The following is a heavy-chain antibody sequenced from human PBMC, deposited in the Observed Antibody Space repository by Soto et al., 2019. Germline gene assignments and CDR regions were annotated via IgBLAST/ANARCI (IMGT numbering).Heavy chain of an antibody. D-gene: IGHD3-9*01. Sequence: SLRLSCAASGFTFSSYAMHWVRQAPGKGLEWVAVISYDGSNKYYADSVKGRFTISRDNSKNTLYLQMNSLRAEDTAVYYCARDYFLGEVKFDYWGQGTLVTVSS. V-gene: IGHV3-30-3*01. CDR1: GFTFSSYA. J-gene: IGHJ4*02. CDR3: ARDYFLGEVKFDY. CDR2: ISYDGSNK.